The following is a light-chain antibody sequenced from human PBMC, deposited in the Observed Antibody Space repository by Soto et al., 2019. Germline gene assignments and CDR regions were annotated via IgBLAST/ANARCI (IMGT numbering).Light chain of an antibody. CDR3: SSYTSSSTPYV. CDR1: SSDVGGYNY. J-gene: IGLJ1*01. CDR2: DVS. Sequence: QSALTQPASVSGSPGQSITISCPGTSSDVGGYNYVSWYQQYPGKAPKLMIYDVSNRPSGVSNRFSGSKSGNTASLTISGLQAEDEADYYCSSYTSSSTPYVLGTGTKVTVL. V-gene: IGLV2-14*01.